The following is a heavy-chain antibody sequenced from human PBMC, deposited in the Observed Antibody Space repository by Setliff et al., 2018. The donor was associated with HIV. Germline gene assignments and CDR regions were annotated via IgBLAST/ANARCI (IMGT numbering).Heavy chain of an antibody. V-gene: IGHV1-69*13. Sequence: ASVKVSCKASGDTFDSYAVSWVRQAPGQGLEWVGGIIPTVDTTNYAQKFQDRVTITADESMSIVYMELSSLRSEDTAVYYCARGSYSGYKWAYYYYYYTDVWGKGTTVTVSS. CDR1: GDTFDSYA. D-gene: IGHD5-12*01. CDR2: IIPTVDTT. J-gene: IGHJ6*03. CDR3: ARGSYSGYKWAYYYYYYTDV.